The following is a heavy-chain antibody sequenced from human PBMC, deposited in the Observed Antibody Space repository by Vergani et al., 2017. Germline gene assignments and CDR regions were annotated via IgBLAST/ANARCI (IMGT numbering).Heavy chain of an antibody. Sequence: QVQLVQSGAEVKKPGSSVKVSCKASGGTFSSYAISWVRQAPGQGLEWMGGIIPIFGTANYAQKCQGRVTITADESTSTAYMELSSLRAEDTAVYYCARNGYGDYGFLVGYFDYWGQGTLVTVSS. CDR1: GGTFSSYA. D-gene: IGHD4-17*01. CDR2: IIPIFGTA. CDR3: ARNGYGDYGFLVGYFDY. V-gene: IGHV1-69*01. J-gene: IGHJ4*02.